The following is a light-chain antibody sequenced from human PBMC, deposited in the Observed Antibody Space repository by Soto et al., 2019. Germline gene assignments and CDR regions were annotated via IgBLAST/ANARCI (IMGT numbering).Light chain of an antibody. V-gene: IGKV3-15*01. CDR1: QSARIS. CDR3: QQYNNWPPT. J-gene: IGKJ1*01. Sequence: EIVLTQSPATLSLSPGERATLSCRASQSARISLGWYQQKPGQAPRLLIYDVSTRATGVPARFSGSGSGTEFTLTISSPQSEDFAVYYCQQYNNWPPTFGQGTKVDI. CDR2: DVS.